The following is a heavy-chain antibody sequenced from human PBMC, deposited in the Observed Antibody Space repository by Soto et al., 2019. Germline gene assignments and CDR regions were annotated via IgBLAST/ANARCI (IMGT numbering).Heavy chain of an antibody. CDR3: ARAPRLDFWSGYYPYYYYGMDV. CDR1: GGSFSGYY. Sequence: SETLSLTCAVYGGSFSGYYWSWIRQPPGKGLEWIGEINHSGSTNYNPSLKSRVTISVDTSKNQFSLKLSSVTAADTAVYYCARAPRLDFWSGYYPYYYYGMDVWGQGTTVTVSS. D-gene: IGHD3-3*01. CDR2: INHSGST. J-gene: IGHJ6*02. V-gene: IGHV4-34*01.